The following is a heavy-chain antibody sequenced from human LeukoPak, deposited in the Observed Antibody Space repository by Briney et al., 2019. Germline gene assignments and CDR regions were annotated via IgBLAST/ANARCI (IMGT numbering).Heavy chain of an antibody. J-gene: IGHJ5*02. CDR2: IYYSGST. D-gene: IGHD1-26*01. V-gene: IGHV4-59*12. CDR1: GGSISSYY. CDR3: ARGQGATVPQVGKNWFDP. Sequence: SETLSLTCTVSGGSISSYYWSWIRQPPGKGLEWIGYIYYSGSTNYKPSLKSRVTISVDTSKNQFSLKLISVTAADTAVYYCARGQGATVPQVGKNWFDPWGQGTRVIVSS.